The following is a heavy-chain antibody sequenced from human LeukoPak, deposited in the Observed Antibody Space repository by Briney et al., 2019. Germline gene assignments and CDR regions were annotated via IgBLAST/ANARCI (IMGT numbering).Heavy chain of an antibody. J-gene: IGHJ6*03. CDR2: IKQDGSEK. V-gene: IGHV3-7*01. D-gene: IGHD4-17*01. Sequence: GGSLRLSCAVSGFTFSSYWMGWVRQAPGKGLEWVANIKQDGSEKYYVDSVKGRFTISRDNAKNSLYLQMNSLRAQDTAVYYCARELIMTTVTINYYYYMDVWGKGTTVTVSS. CDR3: ARELIMTTVTINYYYYMDV. CDR1: GFTFSSYW.